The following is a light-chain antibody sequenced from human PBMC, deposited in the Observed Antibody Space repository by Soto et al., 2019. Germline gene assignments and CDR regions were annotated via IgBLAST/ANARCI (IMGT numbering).Light chain of an antibody. V-gene: IGLV2-14*03. CDR1: SSDVGGHNY. CDR2: DVN. Sequence: QSALTQPASVSGSPGQSITISCTGTSSDVGGHNYVSWYQQHPGKAPKLMIYDVNDRPSGVSNRLSGSKSGNTASLTISGLQAEDEADYSCSSYTSSGSVIFGGGTKLTVL. J-gene: IGLJ2*01. CDR3: SSYTSSGSVI.